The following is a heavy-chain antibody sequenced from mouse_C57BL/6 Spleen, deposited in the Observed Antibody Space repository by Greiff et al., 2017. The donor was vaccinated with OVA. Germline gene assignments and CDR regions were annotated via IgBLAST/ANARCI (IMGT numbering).Heavy chain of an antibody. CDR3: ASPYYYCSSSLFAY. D-gene: IGHD1-1*01. J-gene: IGHJ3*01. Sequence: VQLQQSGAELVKPGASVKLSCTASGFNIKDYYMHWVKQRPEQGLEWIGRIDPADGETKYAPKFQGKATITADTSSNTAYLQLSSLTSEHTAVYYIASPYYYCSSSLFAYWGQGTLVTVSA. CDR1: GFNIKDYY. V-gene: IGHV14-2*01. CDR2: IDPADGET.